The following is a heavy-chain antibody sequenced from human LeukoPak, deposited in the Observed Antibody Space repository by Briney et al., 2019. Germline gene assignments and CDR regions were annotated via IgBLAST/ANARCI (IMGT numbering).Heavy chain of an antibody. D-gene: IGHD4-23*01. Sequence: GGSLRLSCAASGFTFTGCAMTWVRQAPGKGLEWVSAISGSGGSTYYADSVKGRFTISRDNSKNTLYLQMNSLRAEDTAVYYCAKWGGDGGYFDYWGQGTLVTVSS. CDR1: GFTFTGCA. J-gene: IGHJ4*02. V-gene: IGHV3-23*01. CDR3: AKWGGDGGYFDY. CDR2: ISGSGGST.